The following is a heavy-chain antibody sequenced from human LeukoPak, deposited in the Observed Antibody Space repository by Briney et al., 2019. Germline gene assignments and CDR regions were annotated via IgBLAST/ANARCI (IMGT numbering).Heavy chain of an antibody. D-gene: IGHD5-18*01. CDR3: AGLDTARPAPDY. J-gene: IGHJ4*02. V-gene: IGHV4-34*01. CDR1: GGSFSGYY. CDR2: INHSGST. Sequence: TSETLSLTCAVYGGSFSGYYWSWIRQPPGKGLEWTGEINHSGSTNYNPSLKSRVTISVDTSKNQFSLKLSSVTAADTAVYYCAGLDTARPAPDYWGQGTLVTVSS.